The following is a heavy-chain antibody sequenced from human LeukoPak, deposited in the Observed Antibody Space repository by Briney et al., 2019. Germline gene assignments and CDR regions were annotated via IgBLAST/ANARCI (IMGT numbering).Heavy chain of an antibody. J-gene: IGHJ3*01. D-gene: IGHD3-10*01. CDR3: ARPYYYGSGGPKVV. Sequence: PSETLSLTCTVSGGSISSSSYYWGWIRQPPGTGLEWIGSIYYSGSTYYNPSLKSRVTISVYTSKNQFSLKLSSVTAADTAVYYCARPYYYGSGGPKVVWGQGTMVTVSS. V-gene: IGHV4-39*01. CDR1: GGSISSSSYY. CDR2: IYYSGST.